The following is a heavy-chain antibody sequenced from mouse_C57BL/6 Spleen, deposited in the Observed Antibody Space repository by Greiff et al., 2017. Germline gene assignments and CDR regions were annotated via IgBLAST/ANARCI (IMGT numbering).Heavy chain of an antibody. D-gene: IGHD2-4*01. CDR1: GFTFSNYW. Sequence: EVKLMESGGGLVQPGGSMKLSCVASGFTFSNYWMNWVRQSPEKGLEWVAQIRLKSDNYATHYAESGKGRFTISRDDSKSSVYLQMNNLRAEDTGIYYCTAYYDYDGVYAMDYWGQGTSVTVSS. V-gene: IGHV6-3*01. J-gene: IGHJ4*01. CDR3: TAYYDYDGVYAMDY. CDR2: IRLKSDNYAT.